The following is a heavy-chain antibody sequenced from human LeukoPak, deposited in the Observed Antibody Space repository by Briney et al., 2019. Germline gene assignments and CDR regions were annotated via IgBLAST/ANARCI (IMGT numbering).Heavy chain of an antibody. D-gene: IGHD5-12*01. CDR1: GLTFSDAW. V-gene: IGHV3-15*01. CDR3: TWMATILTVDY. J-gene: IGHJ4*02. Sequence: GGSLRLSCVLSGLTFSDAWMSWVRQAPGKGLEWVGRIRNDRITDYAAPVQGRFSISRDNSKNTFYLQMNSLRTEDTGMYFCTWMATILTVDYWGQGTLVTVSS. CDR2: IRNDRIT.